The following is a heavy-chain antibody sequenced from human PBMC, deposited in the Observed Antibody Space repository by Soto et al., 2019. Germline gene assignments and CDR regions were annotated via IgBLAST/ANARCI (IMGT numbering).Heavy chain of an antibody. CDR3: ARAREWLRFPLGWFDP. CDR2: IYSGGST. J-gene: IGHJ5*02. CDR1: GFTVSSNY. V-gene: IGHV3-66*01. D-gene: IGHD5-12*01. Sequence: GGSLRLSCAASGFTVSSNYMSWVRQAPGKGLEWVSVIYSGGSTYYADSVKGRFTISRDNSKNTLYLQMNSLRAEDTAVYYCARAREWLRFPLGWFDPWGQGTLVTVSS.